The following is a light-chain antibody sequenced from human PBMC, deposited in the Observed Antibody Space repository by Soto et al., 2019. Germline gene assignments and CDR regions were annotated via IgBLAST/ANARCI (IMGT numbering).Light chain of an antibody. Sequence: QPLLTQSSSASASLGSSGKLTYTLSSGHSSYIIAWHQQQPGKAPRYLMKLEGSGSYNKGSGVPDRFSGSSSGADRYLTISNLQFEDEADYYCETWDSNTWVFGGGTKLTVL. CDR2: LEGSGSY. J-gene: IGLJ2*01. V-gene: IGLV4-60*02. CDR1: SGHSSYI. CDR3: ETWDSNTWV.